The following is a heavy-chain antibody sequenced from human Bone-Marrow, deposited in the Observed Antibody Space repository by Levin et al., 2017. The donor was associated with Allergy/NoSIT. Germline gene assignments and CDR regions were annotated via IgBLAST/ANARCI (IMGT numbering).Heavy chain of an antibody. Sequence: PSQTLSLTCTVSGDSISRYYWSWLRQPPGKGLEWIGYIYYSGSTNYNPSLKSRVTISVDTSKNQFSLDLNFVTAADTAVYYCARDAQTSPTRNYGMDVWGQGTTVTVSS. CDR3: ARDAQTSPTRNYGMDV. CDR1: GDSISRYY. J-gene: IGHJ6*02. CDR2: IYYSGST. V-gene: IGHV4-59*01.